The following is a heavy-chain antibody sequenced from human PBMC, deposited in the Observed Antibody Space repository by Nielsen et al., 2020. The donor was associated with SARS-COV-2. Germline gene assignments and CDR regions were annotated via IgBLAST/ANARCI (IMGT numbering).Heavy chain of an antibody. CDR2: MNPNSGNT. D-gene: IGHD5-18*01. CDR3: ARDPGLLQLWLPIFDY. J-gene: IGHJ4*02. V-gene: IGHV1-8*01. CDR1: GYTFTSYD. Sequence: ASVKVSCKASGYTFTSYDINWVRQATGQGLEWMGWMNPNSGNTGYAQKFQGRVTMTTDTSTSTAYMELRSLRSDDTAVYYCARDPGLLQLWLPIFDYWGQGTLVTVSS.